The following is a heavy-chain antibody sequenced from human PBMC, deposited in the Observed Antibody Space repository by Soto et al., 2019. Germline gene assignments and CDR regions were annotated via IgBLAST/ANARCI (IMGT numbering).Heavy chain of an antibody. Sequence: SETLSLTCTVSGGSISSGGYYWSWIRQHPGKGLEWIGYIYYSGSTYYNPSLKSRVTISVDTSKNQFSLKLSSVTAADTAVYYCARESSGWDPNELKSYYYYGMDVWGQGTTVTVSS. CDR3: ARESSGWDPNELKSYYYYGMDV. J-gene: IGHJ6*02. D-gene: IGHD6-19*01. CDR1: GGSISSGGYY. V-gene: IGHV4-31*03. CDR2: IYYSGST.